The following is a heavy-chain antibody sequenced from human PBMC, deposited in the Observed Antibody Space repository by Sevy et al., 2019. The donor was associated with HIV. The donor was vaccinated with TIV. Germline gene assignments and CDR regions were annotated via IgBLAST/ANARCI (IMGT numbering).Heavy chain of an antibody. V-gene: IGHV4-38-2*01. CDR2: IYHSGST. J-gene: IGHJ3*02. Sequence: SETLSLTCAVSGYSISSGYYWGWIRQPPGKGLEWIGSIYHSGSTYYNPSLKSRVTISVDTSKNQFSLKLSSVTAADTAVYYCARVARELRYAFDIWGQGTMVTVSS. CDR1: GYSISSGYY. CDR3: ARVARELRYAFDI. D-gene: IGHD1-26*01.